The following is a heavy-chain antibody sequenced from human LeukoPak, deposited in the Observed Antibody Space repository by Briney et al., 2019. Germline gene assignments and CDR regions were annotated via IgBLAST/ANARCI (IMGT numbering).Heavy chain of an antibody. J-gene: IGHJ3*02. Sequence: ASVKVSCKASGYTFTSYAMHWVRQAPGQRLEWMGWINAGNGNTKYSQKFQGRVTITRDTSASTAYMELSSLRSEDTAVYYCASLISQQLVPGAFDIWGQGTMVTVSS. D-gene: IGHD6-13*01. CDR2: INAGNGNT. V-gene: IGHV1-3*01. CDR3: ASLISQQLVPGAFDI. CDR1: GYTFTSYA.